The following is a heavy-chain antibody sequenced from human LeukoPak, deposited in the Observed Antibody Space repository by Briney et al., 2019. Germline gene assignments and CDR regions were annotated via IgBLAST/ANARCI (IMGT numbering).Heavy chain of an antibody. D-gene: IGHD2-2*01. CDR2: ISYDGSNK. Sequence: PGGSLRLSCAASGFTFSSYAMHWVRQAPGKGLERVAVISYDGSNKYYADSVKGRFTISRDNSKNTLYLQMNSLRAEDTAVYYCARSPTTYCSSTSCYFDYWGQGTLVTVSS. V-gene: IGHV3-30*04. CDR3: ARSPTTYCSSTSCYFDY. CDR1: GFTFSSYA. J-gene: IGHJ4*02.